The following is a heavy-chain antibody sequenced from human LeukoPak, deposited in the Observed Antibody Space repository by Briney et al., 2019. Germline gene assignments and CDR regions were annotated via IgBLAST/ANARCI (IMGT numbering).Heavy chain of an antibody. CDR1: GFTVSSNY. D-gene: IGHD2-2*01. Sequence: GGSLRLSCAASGFTVSSNYMSWVRQAPGKGLEWVSVIYSGGSTYYADSVKGRFTISRDNSKNTLYLRMNSLRAEDTAVYYCAREIVVVPAARVGAFDIWGQGTMVTVSS. CDR2: IYSGGST. CDR3: AREIVVVPAARVGAFDI. J-gene: IGHJ3*02. V-gene: IGHV3-53*01.